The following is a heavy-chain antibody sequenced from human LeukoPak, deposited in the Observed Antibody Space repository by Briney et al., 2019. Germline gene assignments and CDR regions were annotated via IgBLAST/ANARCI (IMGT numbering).Heavy chain of an antibody. D-gene: IGHD4-17*01. Sequence: GWSLRLSCAASGFTFDDYAMHWLRPAPGKGVEWVSLISWDGGSTYYADSVKGRFTISRDNSKNSLYLQMNSLRTEDTALYYCAKADPHYDHPYYYYGMDVWGQGTTVTVSS. CDR3: AKADPHYDHPYYYYGMDV. V-gene: IGHV3-43*02. CDR2: ISWDGGST. CDR1: GFTFDDYA. J-gene: IGHJ6*02.